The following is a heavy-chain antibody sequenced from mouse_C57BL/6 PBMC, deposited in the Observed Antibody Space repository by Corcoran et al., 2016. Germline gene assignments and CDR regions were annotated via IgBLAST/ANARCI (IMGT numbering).Heavy chain of an antibody. J-gene: IGHJ3*01. D-gene: IGHD1-1*01. V-gene: IGHV1-22*01. CDR2: INPNNGGT. CDR1: GYTFTDYN. Sequence: EVQLQQSGPELVKPGASVKMSCKASGYTFTDYNMHWVKQSHGKSLEWIGYINPNNGGTSYNQKFKGKATLTVNKSSSTAYMELRSLTSEDSAVYYCAAGGGSSYVRFAYWGQGTLVTVSA. CDR3: AAGGGSSYVRFAY.